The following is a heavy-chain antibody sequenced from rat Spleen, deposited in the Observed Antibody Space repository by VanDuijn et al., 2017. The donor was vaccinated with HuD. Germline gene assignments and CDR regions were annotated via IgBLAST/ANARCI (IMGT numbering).Heavy chain of an antibody. CDR1: GFILSDYY. V-gene: IGHV5-7*01. Sequence: EVQLVESGGGLVQPGRSLKLSCVVSGFILSDYYMAWVRQAPTKGLEWVATISYDGSTTYYPDSVKGRFTISRDNAENTVYLQMNSLRSEDTATYYCAKDRDGGYAFAYWGQGTLVTVSS. J-gene: IGHJ3*01. D-gene: IGHD1-11*01. CDR2: ISYDGSTT. CDR3: AKDRDGGYAFAY.